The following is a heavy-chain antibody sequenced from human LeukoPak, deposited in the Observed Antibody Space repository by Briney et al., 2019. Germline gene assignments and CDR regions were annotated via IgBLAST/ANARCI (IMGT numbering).Heavy chain of an antibody. CDR3: ARGWKRIKSYYYDSSGHPTYALDI. CDR1: GGSISSYH. J-gene: IGHJ3*02. V-gene: IGHV4-59*01. CDR2: IYYSGST. D-gene: IGHD3-22*01. Sequence: SETLSLTCTVSGGSISSYHWSWIRQPPGKGLEWIGYIYYSGSTNYNPSLKSRVTISVDTSKNQFSLKLSSVTAADTAVYYCARGWKRIKSYYYDSSGHPTYALDIWGQGTMVTVSS.